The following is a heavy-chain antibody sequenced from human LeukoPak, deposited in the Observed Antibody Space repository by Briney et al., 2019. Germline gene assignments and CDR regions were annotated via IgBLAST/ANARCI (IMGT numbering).Heavy chain of an antibody. J-gene: IGHJ4*02. CDR3: ARGEGWELAIDF. V-gene: IGHV1-2*02. CDR1: EHPFGGHY. CDR2: IKPNSGDT. D-gene: IGHD1-26*01. Sequence: ASVKVSCKPSEHPFGGHYINWVRHAPGQGLEWMGWIKPNSGDTNYAQKFQGRLTMTRDTTISTVYMELSRLTSDDTAVYYCARGEGWELAIDFWGQGTLITVSS.